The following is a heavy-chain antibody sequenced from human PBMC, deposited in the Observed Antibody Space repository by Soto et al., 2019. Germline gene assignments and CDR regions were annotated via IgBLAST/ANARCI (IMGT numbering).Heavy chain of an antibody. CDR3: AKASSTNVDNFDS. Sequence: EVHLLESGGGLVQPGGSLRLSCAASGYTFSSYAMSWVRQAPGMGLEWVSAISVSGGSTYYADSVRGRFTISRDNSKNTLSLQMTSLRAEDTAVYVWAKASSTNVDNFDSWGQGNLVTVSS. CDR2: ISVSGGST. V-gene: IGHV3-23*01. CDR1: GYTFSSYA. D-gene: IGHD2-2*01. J-gene: IGHJ4*02.